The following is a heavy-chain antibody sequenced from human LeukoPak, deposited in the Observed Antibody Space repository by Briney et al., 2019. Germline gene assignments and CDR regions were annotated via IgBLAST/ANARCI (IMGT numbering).Heavy chain of an antibody. CDR2: IHYSGST. J-gene: IGHJ3*02. V-gene: IGHV4-59*01. CDR1: GGSIGSYY. Sequence: SETLSLTCTVSGGSIGSYYWNWIRQAPGKGLEWIGYIHYSGSTNHNSSLKSRVTISVDTSKNQYSLKLSSVTAADTAVYYCARDLATAATADRAFDIWGPGTMVTVSS. D-gene: IGHD6-13*01. CDR3: ARDLATAATADRAFDI.